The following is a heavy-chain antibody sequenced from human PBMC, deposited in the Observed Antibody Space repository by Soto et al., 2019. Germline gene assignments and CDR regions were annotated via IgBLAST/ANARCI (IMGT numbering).Heavy chain of an antibody. Sequence: QVQLVQSGAEVKKPGASVKVSCKASGYPFTGYYMHWVRQAPGQGLEWMGWINPNSGGTNYAQKFQGRVTMTRDTSISTAYMELSRLRSDDTAVYYCARDKRDSSSSSWFDPWGQGTLVTVSS. J-gene: IGHJ5*02. D-gene: IGHD6-6*01. CDR3: ARDKRDSSSSSWFDP. CDR2: INPNSGGT. CDR1: GYPFTGYY. V-gene: IGHV1-2*02.